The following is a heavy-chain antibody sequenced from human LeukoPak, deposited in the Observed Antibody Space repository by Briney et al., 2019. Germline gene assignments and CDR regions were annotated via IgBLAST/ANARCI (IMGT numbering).Heavy chain of an antibody. CDR2: ISFSGTTT. CDR3: ARDPTELQLLSYYFDY. Sequence: QPGGSLRLSCAASGITFSSYSMSWVRQAPGKGLEWVSSISFSGTTTYYADSVKGRFTVSRDNSKNTLYLQMDGLRAEDTAVYYCARDPTELQLLSYYFDYWGQGTLVAVSS. D-gene: IGHD2-2*01. J-gene: IGHJ4*02. CDR1: GITFSSYS. V-gene: IGHV3-23*01.